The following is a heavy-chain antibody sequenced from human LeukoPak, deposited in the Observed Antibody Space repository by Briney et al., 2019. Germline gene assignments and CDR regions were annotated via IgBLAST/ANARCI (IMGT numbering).Heavy chain of an antibody. J-gene: IGHJ5*02. D-gene: IGHD3-3*01. CDR3: ARGLFGVVIHNWFDP. Sequence: GGSLRLSCAASGFTFSSYATSWVRQAPGKGLECISYISSSSSTIYYADSVRGRFTISRDNAKNSLYLQMNSLRAEDTAVYYCARGLFGVVIHNWFDPWGQGTLVTVSS. CDR1: GFTFSSYA. CDR2: ISSSSSTI. V-gene: IGHV3-48*01.